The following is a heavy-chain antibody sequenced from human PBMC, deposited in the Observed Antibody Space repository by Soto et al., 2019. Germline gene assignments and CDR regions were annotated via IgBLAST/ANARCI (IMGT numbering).Heavy chain of an antibody. J-gene: IGHJ4*02. CDR1: GGSFSGYY. D-gene: IGHD6-13*01. CDR3: ATSYGNAWYAY. V-gene: IGHV4-34*01. Sequence: PSETLSLTCAVYGGSFSGYYWSWIRQPPGKGLEWIGEINHSGSTNYNPSLKSRVTISVDRSKNQFSLKLSSVTVEDTAVYYCATSYGNAWYAYWGQGTQVTVSS. CDR2: INHSGST.